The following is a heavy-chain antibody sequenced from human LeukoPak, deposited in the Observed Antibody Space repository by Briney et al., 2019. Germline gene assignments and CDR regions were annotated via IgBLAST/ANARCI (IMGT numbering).Heavy chain of an antibody. CDR2: IYSGGST. V-gene: IGHV3-53*01. Sequence: AGGSLRLSCAASGLTVSSNYMSWVRQAPGKGLEWVSVIYSGGSTYYADSVKGRLTISRDDSKNTLYLQMNSLRAEDTAVYYCARERQRWLGYDCWGQGTLVTVSS. J-gene: IGHJ4*02. D-gene: IGHD3-9*01. CDR3: ARERQRWLGYDC. CDR1: GLTVSSNY.